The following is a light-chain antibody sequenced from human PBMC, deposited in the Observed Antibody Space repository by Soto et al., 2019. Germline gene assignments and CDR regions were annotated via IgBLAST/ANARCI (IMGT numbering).Light chain of an antibody. V-gene: IGKV3-20*01. CDR1: QRVSSGY. Sequence: EILLTQSPGTLSLPPGERATLSCRASQRVSSGYLAWYQQKPGQAPRLLIFDASSRATGIPDRFSGSGSGTNFTLTINRREPEDFAVYYCQQYGSLPFTFGQGTRLEI. J-gene: IGKJ5*01. CDR3: QQYGSLPFT. CDR2: DAS.